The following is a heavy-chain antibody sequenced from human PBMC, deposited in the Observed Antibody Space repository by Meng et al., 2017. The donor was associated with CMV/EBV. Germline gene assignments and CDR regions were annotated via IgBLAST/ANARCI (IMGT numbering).Heavy chain of an antibody. CDR2: IVVGSGNT. D-gene: IGHD1-26*01. CDR3: AAIPPAISGSYYADAFDI. Sequence: SVKVSCKASGFTFTSSAVQWVRQARGQRLEWIGWIVVGSGNTNYAQKFQERVTITRDMSTSTAYMELSSLRSEDTAVYYCAAIPPAISGSYYADAFDIWGQGTIVTVSS. CDR1: GFTFTSSA. J-gene: IGHJ3*02. V-gene: IGHV1-58*01.